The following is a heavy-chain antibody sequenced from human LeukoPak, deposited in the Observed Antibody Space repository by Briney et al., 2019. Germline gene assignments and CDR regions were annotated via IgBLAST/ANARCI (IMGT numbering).Heavy chain of an antibody. V-gene: IGHV3-7*01. Sequence: PGGSLRLSCAASGFTFSSYSMNWVRQAPGKGLEWVANIKQDGSEKYYVDSVKGRFTISRDNAKNSLYLQMNSLRAEDTAVYYCARWSRDYYDSSGYYSDYWGQGTLVTVSS. CDR3: ARWSRDYYDSSGYYSDY. CDR2: IKQDGSEK. CDR1: GFTFSSYS. J-gene: IGHJ4*02. D-gene: IGHD3-22*01.